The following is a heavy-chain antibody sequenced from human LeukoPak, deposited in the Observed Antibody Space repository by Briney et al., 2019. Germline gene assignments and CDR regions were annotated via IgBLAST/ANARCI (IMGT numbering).Heavy chain of an antibody. Sequence: SETLSLTCTVSGGSISGFYWSWIRQTPGKGLEWIGYIHYSGSTTYNPSLKSRVTISVDTSENQFSLNLSSVTAADTAVYYCVRRNKGPAGVWGQGTTVTVS. V-gene: IGHV4-59*01. D-gene: IGHD1-14*01. J-gene: IGHJ6*02. CDR3: VRRNKGPAGV. CDR1: GGSISGFY. CDR2: IHYSGST.